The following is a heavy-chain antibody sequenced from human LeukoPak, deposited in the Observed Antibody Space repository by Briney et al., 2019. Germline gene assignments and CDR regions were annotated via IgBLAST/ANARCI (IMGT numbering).Heavy chain of an antibody. Sequence: ASVKVSCKTSGYTFSNYGISWVRQAPGQGLEWMGWITAYNGNRLYAQRFQGRITLTTDTSTSTSYMELRSLEYDDTAIYYCARDNDQVVDHWGQGTLVTVSS. CDR1: GYTFSNYG. D-gene: IGHD1-1*01. V-gene: IGHV1-18*01. J-gene: IGHJ4*01. CDR3: ARDNDQVVDH. CDR2: ITAYNGNR.